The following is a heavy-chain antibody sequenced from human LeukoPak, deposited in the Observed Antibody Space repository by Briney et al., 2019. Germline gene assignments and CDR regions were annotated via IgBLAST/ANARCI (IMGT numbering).Heavy chain of an antibody. V-gene: IGHV3-21*04. J-gene: IGHJ4*02. CDR3: AKVRYYDSSGYYGFDY. Sequence: GGSLRLSCAASGFAFSSYNMNWVRQAPGKGLEWVSSISSSGSYIYYADSVKGRFTISRDNSKNTLYLQMNSLRAEDTAVYYCAKVRYYDSSGYYGFDYWGQGTLVTVSS. D-gene: IGHD3-22*01. CDR2: ISSSGSYI. CDR1: GFAFSSYN.